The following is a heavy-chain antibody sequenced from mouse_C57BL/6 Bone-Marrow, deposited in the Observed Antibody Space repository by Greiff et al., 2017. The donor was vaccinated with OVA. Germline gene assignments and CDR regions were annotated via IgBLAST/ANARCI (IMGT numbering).Heavy chain of an antibody. CDR2: IDPSDSYT. CDR3: ARSIYDGNYWYVDV. V-gene: IGHV1-69*01. Sequence: QVQLQQPGAELVMPGASVKLSCKASGYTFTSYWMHWVKQRPGQGLEWIGEIDPSDSYTNYNQKFKGKSTLTVDKSSSTAYMQLSSLTSEDSAVYYCARSIYDGNYWYVDVWGTGTTVTVSS. J-gene: IGHJ1*03. D-gene: IGHD2-1*01. CDR1: GYTFTSYW.